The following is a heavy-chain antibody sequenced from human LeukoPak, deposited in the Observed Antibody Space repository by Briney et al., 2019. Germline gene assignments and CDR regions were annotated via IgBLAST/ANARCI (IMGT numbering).Heavy chain of an antibody. CDR3: ARGLIREDYYYYDMDV. CDR2: INHSGST. J-gene: IGHJ6*02. V-gene: IGHV4-34*01. CDR1: GGSFSGYY. Sequence: PSETLSLTCAVYGGSFSGYYWSWIRQPPGKGLEWIGEINHSGSTNYNPSLKSRVTISVDTSKNQFSLKLSSVTAADTAVYYCARGLIREDYYYYDMDVWGQGTTVTVSS.